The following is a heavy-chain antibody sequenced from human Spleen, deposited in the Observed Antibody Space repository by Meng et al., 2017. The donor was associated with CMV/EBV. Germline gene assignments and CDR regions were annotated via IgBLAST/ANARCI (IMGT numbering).Heavy chain of an antibody. J-gene: IGHJ6*02. CDR2: IYYSGST. D-gene: IGHD3-10*01. CDR1: GGSISSYY. Sequence: SETLSLTCTVSGGSISSYYWSWIRQPPGKGLEWIGHIYYSGSTNYNPSLKSRVTISVDTSKNQFSLKLSSVTAADTAVYYCARVPRVDQLGSKGKYYGMDVWGQGTTVTVSS. CDR3: ARVPRVDQLGSKGKYYGMDV. V-gene: IGHV4-59*01.